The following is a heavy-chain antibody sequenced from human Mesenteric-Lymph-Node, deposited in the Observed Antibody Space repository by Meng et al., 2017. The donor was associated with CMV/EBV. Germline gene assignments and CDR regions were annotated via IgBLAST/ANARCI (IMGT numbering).Heavy chain of an antibody. CDR2: MNPNSGNT. J-gene: IGHJ6*02. CDR1: GYTFTSYD. D-gene: IGHD5-12*01. CDR3: ARVSEWLRDYGMDV. Sequence: ASVKVSCKASGYTFTSYDINWVRQATGQGLEWMGWMNPNSGNTGYAQKFQGRVTMTRNTSISTAYMELSSLRSEDTAVYYCARVSEWLRDYGMDVWGQGTTVTVSS. V-gene: IGHV1-8*01.